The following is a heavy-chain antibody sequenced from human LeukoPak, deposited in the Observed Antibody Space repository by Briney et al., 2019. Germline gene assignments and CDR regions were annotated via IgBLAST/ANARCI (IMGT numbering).Heavy chain of an antibody. J-gene: IGHJ4*01. CDR2: IFHRGST. CDR1: GYSISSGYY. CDR3: ARDQRVSSSPEDQDYFDY. V-gene: IGHV4-38-2*02. D-gene: IGHD6-6*01. Sequence: PSETLSLTCAVSGYSISSGYYWGWIRQPPGKGLEWIGSIFHRGSTYYNPSLKSRVTMSVDTSKNKFSLKLSSVTAADTAVYYCARDQRVSSSPEDQDYFDYWGQKTLVTVSS.